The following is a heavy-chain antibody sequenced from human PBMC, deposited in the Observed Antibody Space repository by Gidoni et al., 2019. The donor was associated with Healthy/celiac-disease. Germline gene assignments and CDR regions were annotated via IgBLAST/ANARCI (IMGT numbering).Heavy chain of an antibody. CDR3: ATVGYCSGGSCYDYYYYGMDV. Sequence: QVQLVESGGGVVQPGGSLRLSCAASGFTFSSYGMHWVRQAPGKGLEWVAFIRYDGSNKYYADSVKGRFTISRDNSKNTLYLQMNSLRAEDTAVYYCATVGYCSGGSCYDYYYYGMDVWGQGTTVTVSS. J-gene: IGHJ6*02. CDR2: IRYDGSNK. CDR1: GFTFSSYG. D-gene: IGHD2-15*01. V-gene: IGHV3-30*02.